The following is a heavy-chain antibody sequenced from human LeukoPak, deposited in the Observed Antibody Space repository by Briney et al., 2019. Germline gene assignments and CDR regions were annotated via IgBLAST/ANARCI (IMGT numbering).Heavy chain of an antibody. V-gene: IGHV3-23*01. CDR3: AKNMFREYQRAFDI. Sequence: QTGGSLRLSCAASGFTFSSYAMSWVRQAPGKGLECVSAISGSGGSTYHADSVKGRFTISRDNSKNTLYLQMNSLRAEDTAVYYCAKNMFREYQRAFDIWGQGRMVTVSS. CDR2: ISGSGGST. D-gene: IGHD2-2*01. CDR1: GFTFSSYA. J-gene: IGHJ3*02.